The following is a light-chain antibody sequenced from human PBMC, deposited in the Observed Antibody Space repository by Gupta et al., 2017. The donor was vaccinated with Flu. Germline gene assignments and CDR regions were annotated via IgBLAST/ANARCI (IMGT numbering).Light chain of an antibody. Sequence: VERATRACRASRSGSTNLTWYQQTPGQAPRLLIFGAFTRATGIPARFSGSGSGTEFTLTISSLQSEDFAIYYCQQYNNRPLTFGGGTRVEIK. CDR2: GAF. CDR1: RSGSTN. V-gene: IGKV3-15*01. J-gene: IGKJ4*01. CDR3: QQYNNRPLT.